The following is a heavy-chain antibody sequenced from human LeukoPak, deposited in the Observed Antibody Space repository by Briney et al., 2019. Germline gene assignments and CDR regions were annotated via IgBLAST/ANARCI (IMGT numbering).Heavy chain of an antibody. CDR3: ARQYYDILTGRSDPYFFDS. D-gene: IGHD3-9*01. Sequence: PSETLSHTCSVSGGSISGHYWSWIRQPPGKGLEWIGYIFSSGSTTYTPSLKSRVTLSVDTSKKQFSLKLSSVTAADTAVYYCARQYYDILTGRSDPYFFDSWGQGTLVTVSS. V-gene: IGHV4-4*09. J-gene: IGHJ4*02. CDR2: IFSSGST. CDR1: GGSISGHY.